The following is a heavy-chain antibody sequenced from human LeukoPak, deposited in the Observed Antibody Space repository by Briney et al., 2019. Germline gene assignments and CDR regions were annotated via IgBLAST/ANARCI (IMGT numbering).Heavy chain of an antibody. Sequence: GGSLRLSCAASGFTFSRHTMHWVRQAPGRGLEWVACISSSSTNLYYGDSVKGRFSISRDNPNDSLYLQINSLRADDTAVYYCARSRTASVGSGHYYYYYLDVWGKETTVTVSS. CDR3: ARSRTASVGSGHYYYYYLDV. CDR1: GFTFSRHT. D-gene: IGHD1-26*01. CDR2: ISSSSTNL. J-gene: IGHJ6*03. V-gene: IGHV3-21*06.